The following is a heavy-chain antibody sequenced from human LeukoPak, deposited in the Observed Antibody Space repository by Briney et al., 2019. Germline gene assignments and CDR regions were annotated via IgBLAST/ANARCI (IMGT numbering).Heavy chain of an antibody. V-gene: IGHV4-30-4*08. CDR1: GGSISSGDYY. CDR3: AREAAVAKRGDYFDY. J-gene: IGHJ4*02. D-gene: IGHD6-19*01. Sequence: SQTLSLTCTVSGGSISSGDYYWSWIRQPPGKGLEWIGYIYYSGSTYYNPSLKSRVTISVDTSKNQFSLKLSSVTAADTAVYYCAREAAVAKRGDYFDYWGQGTMVTVSS. CDR2: IYYSGST.